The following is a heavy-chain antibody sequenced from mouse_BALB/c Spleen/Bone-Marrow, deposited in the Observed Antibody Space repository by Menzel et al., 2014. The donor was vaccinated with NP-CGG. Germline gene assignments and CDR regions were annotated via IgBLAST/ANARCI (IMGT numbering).Heavy chain of an antibody. CDR2: ISNGGGST. D-gene: IGHD2-14*01. Sequence: EVMLVESGGGLVQPGGSLKLSCATSGFTFSDYYMYWVRQTPEKRLEWVAYISNGGGSTYYPDTVKGRFTISRDNAKNTLYLQMSRLKSEDTAMYYCARRNYRGAMDYWGQGTSVTVSS. J-gene: IGHJ4*01. CDR1: GFTFSDYY. V-gene: IGHV5-12*02. CDR3: ARRNYRGAMDY.